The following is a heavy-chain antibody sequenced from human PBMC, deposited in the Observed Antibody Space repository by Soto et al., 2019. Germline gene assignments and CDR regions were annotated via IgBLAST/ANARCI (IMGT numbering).Heavy chain of an antibody. CDR1: GFTVSSNY. J-gene: IGHJ3*02. CDR3: ASLGYSGYDFAFDI. D-gene: IGHD5-12*01. CDR2: IYSGGNT. V-gene: IGHV3-53*01. Sequence: GGSLRLSCAASGFTVSSNYINWVRQAPGKGLEWVSVIYSGGNTYYADSVKGRFTISRDNSKNTLYLQMNSLRAEDTAVYYCASLGYSGYDFAFDIWGQGTMVTVSS.